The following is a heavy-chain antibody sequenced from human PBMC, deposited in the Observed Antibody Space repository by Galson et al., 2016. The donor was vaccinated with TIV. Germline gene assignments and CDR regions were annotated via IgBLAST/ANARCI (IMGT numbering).Heavy chain of an antibody. Sequence: SVKVSCKASGYTFSDYYMHWVRQAPGQGLKWMGWINPNTGGTNYAQKFQGWVSMTRDTSINTAYMELSRLKSDDTAVYYCARDDGYTSGSDYWGQGTQVTVSS. V-gene: IGHV1-2*04. J-gene: IGHJ4*02. CDR1: GYTFSDYY. CDR2: INPNTGGT. CDR3: ARDDGYTSGSDY. D-gene: IGHD6-19*01.